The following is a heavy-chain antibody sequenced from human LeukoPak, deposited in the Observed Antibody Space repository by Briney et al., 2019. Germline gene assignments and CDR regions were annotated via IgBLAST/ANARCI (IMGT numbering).Heavy chain of an antibody. J-gene: IGHJ5*02. CDR2: XXXXXXDT. CDR1: GYSFTSYX. CDR3: ARAGHYDILTGHYNGFVWFGP. V-gene: IGHV5-51*01. D-gene: IGHD3-9*01. Sequence: GESLKISCKGSGYSFTSYXXXXVRQIPGKGXXXXXXXXXXXXDTKSRPSLQGQVTISVDKSISTAYLQWGSLKASTTAMYYCARAGHYDILTGHYNGFVWFGPWGQGTLVTVSS.